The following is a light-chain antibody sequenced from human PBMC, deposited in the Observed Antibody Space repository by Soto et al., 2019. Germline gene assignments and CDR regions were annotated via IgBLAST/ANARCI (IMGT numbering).Light chain of an antibody. CDR2: GAS. CDR3: QQYGMSPFT. J-gene: IGKJ4*01. V-gene: IGKV3-20*01. Sequence: EVVLTQSPGTLSLSPGARATLSCRASQFVSSTYLAWYQQRPGQAPRLLIYGASSRATGIPDRFSGGGSETEFTLTISRLESEDSAVYYCQQYGMSPFTFGGGTKVEI. CDR1: QFVSSTY.